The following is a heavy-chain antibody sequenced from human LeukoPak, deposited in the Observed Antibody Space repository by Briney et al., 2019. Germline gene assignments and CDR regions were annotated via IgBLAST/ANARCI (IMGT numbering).Heavy chain of an antibody. D-gene: IGHD1-26*01. CDR1: GFTLSNYG. J-gene: IGHJ4*02. CDR3: AKAAGSWYFDY. CDR2: IWYDGANK. Sequence: HPGGSLRLSCAVSGFTLSNYGMHWVRQAPGRGLEWVAVIWYDGANKYYADSVRGRFTISRDSSKNTLYLQMSSLRPDDTAVYYCAKAAGSWYFDYWGQGTLVTVSS. V-gene: IGHV3-33*06.